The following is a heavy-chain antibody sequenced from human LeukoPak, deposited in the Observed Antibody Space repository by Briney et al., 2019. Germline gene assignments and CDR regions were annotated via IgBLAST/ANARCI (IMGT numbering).Heavy chain of an antibody. CDR3: ARGKGTTPYYYYYMDV. J-gene: IGHJ6*03. D-gene: IGHD4-17*01. CDR2: IWYDGSNK. Sequence: GGSLRLSCAASGFTFNSYGMHWVRQAPGKGLEWVAVIWYDGSNKYYADSVKGRFTISRDNSKNTLYLQMNSLRAEDTAVYYCARGKGTTPYYYYYMDVWGQGTTVTVSS. V-gene: IGHV3-33*01. CDR1: GFTFNSYG.